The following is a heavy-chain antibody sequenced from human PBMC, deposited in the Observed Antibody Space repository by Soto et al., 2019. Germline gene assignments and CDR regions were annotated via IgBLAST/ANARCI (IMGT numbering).Heavy chain of an antibody. CDR2: IHYTEST. CDR3: TRGAWGYAFDV. D-gene: IGHD3-16*01. Sequence: WTWIRQHPGKGLEWIGYIHYTESTYYNPSLKSRVIVAIDTSKNQFSLRLSSVTAADTAVYYCTRGAWGYAFDVWGQGTMVAVSS. J-gene: IGHJ3*01. V-gene: IGHV4-31*02.